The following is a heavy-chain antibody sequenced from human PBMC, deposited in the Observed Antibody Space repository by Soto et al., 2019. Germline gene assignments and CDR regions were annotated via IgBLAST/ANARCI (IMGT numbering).Heavy chain of an antibody. CDR2: NYYSGIT. V-gene: IGHV4-31*03. CDR3: ARGSSIAGLYYGMDI. J-gene: IGHJ6*02. CDR1: GGSISSGGYY. Sequence: QVQLQESGPGLVKPSQTLSLTCTVSGGSISSGGYYWTWIRQHPGKGLEWIGYNYYSGITYYNPSLKGRVTXSXXXSEXQFSLKLSSVTAADTAVYYCARGSSIAGLYYGMDIWGQGTTVTVSS. D-gene: IGHD6-6*01.